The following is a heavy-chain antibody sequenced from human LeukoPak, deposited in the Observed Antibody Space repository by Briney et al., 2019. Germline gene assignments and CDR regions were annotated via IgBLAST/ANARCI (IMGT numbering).Heavy chain of an antibody. Sequence: GGSLSLSCAASGFTFSRYAMSWVRQAPGKGLEWVSAISGSGGSTYYADSVKGRFTISRDNSKNTLYLQMNSLRAEDTAVYYCARAVSCTNGACSHDAFHIWGLGTMVTVSS. J-gene: IGHJ3*02. CDR3: ARAVSCTNGACSHDAFHI. D-gene: IGHD2-8*01. V-gene: IGHV3-23*01. CDR1: GFTFSRYA. CDR2: ISGSGGST.